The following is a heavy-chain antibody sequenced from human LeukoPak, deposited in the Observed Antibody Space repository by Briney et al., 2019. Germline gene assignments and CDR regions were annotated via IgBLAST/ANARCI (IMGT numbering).Heavy chain of an antibody. CDR3: ASARWDS. Sequence: SETLSLTCSVSDGSIDSYYWNWIRRPPGKGLEWIGYIYYNGNTNYSPSLKSRVTMSVDTSKNLFSLKLTSVTAADTAMYYCASARWDSWGQGTLVTVSS. D-gene: IGHD5-24*01. V-gene: IGHV4-59*12. J-gene: IGHJ4*02. CDR2: IYYNGNT. CDR1: DGSIDSYY.